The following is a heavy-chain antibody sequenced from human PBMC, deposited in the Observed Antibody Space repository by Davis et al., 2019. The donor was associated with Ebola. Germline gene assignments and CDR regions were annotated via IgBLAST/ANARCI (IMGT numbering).Heavy chain of an antibody. CDR1: GFTFRNYA. J-gene: IGHJ6*02. Sequence: GESLKISCAASGFTFRNYAMHWVRQAPGKGLEWVAVISDDGNNILYADSVKGRFTISRDNSKSALFLQMNSLRGEDTAVYYCTRDRNWNLGYYYYYGMDVWGQGTKVTVSS. D-gene: IGHD1-1*01. CDR2: ISDDGNNI. CDR3: TRDRNWNLGYYYYYGMDV. V-gene: IGHV3-30-3*01.